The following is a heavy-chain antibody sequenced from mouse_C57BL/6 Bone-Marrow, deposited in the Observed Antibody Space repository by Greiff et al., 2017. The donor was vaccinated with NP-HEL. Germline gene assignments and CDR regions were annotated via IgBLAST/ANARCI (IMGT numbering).Heavy chain of an antibody. J-gene: IGHJ4*01. CDR2: IDPENGDT. CDR1: GFNIKDDY. D-gene: IGHD1-1*01. CDR3: TMATVVSYAMDY. Sequence: VQLKESGAELVRPGASVKLSCTASGFNIKDDYMHWVKQRPEQGLEWIGWIDPENGDTEYASKFQGKATITADTSSNTAYLQLSSLTSEDTAVYYCTMATVVSYAMDYWGQGTSVTVSS. V-gene: IGHV14-4*01.